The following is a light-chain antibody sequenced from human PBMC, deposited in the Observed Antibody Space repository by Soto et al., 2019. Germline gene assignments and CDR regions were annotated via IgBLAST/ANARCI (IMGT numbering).Light chain of an antibody. CDR1: QVISYKN. CDR3: QQYGKSPLT. CDR2: VAS. Sequence: EIVLTQSPATLSLSPGERATLSCWASQVISYKNLAWYQQRPGQPPRLLIYVASSRATGIPDRFSGGGSGTDFTLPISRLEPEDFAVYYCQQYGKSPLTFGGGTKVESK. V-gene: IGKV3-20*01. J-gene: IGKJ4*01.